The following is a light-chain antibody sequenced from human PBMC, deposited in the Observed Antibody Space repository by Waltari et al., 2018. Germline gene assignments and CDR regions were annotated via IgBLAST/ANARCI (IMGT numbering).Light chain of an antibody. CDR2: WAF. CDR3: QQYYTAPLT. CDR1: QSVLSSLNNNPY. Sequence: DIVMTQSPDSLAVSLGERTTINCKSSQSVLSSLNNNPYLAWYQQKPGQPPKLLIYWAFTRESGVPDRFSGSGSGTDFTLTISSLQAEDVAVYYCQQYYTAPLTFGGGTKVEIK. J-gene: IGKJ4*01. V-gene: IGKV4-1*01.